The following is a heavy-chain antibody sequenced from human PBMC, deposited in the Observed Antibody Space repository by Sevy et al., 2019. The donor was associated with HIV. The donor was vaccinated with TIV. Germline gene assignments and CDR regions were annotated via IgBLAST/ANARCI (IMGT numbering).Heavy chain of an antibody. CDR2: ISTSTTYT. D-gene: IGHD5-18*01. CDR1: GFTFSDYY. CDR3: ERAPDTVMEVDY. J-gene: IGHJ4*02. V-gene: IGHV3-11*06. Sequence: GGSLRLSCAASGFTFSDYYMNWIRQAPGKGLEWISYISTSTTYTNYADSVKGRFTISRDNAKNSLYLQMNSLRAEDTAVYYCERAPDTVMEVDYWGQGTLVTVSS.